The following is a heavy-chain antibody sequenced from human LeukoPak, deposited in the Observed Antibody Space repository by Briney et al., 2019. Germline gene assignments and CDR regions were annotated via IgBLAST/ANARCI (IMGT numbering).Heavy chain of an antibody. CDR2: INPNSGGT. J-gene: IGHJ4*02. V-gene: IGHV1-2*06. Sequence: AASVKVSCKASGYTFTGYYMHWVRQAPGQGLEWMGRINPNSGGTNYAQKFQGRVTMTRDTSISTAYMELSRLRSDDTAVYYCASPPPGIALAVGGYWGQGTLVTVSS. CDR3: ASPPPGIALAVGGY. CDR1: GYTFTGYY. D-gene: IGHD6-19*01.